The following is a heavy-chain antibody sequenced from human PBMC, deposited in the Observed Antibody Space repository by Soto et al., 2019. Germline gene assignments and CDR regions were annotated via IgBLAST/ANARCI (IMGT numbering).Heavy chain of an antibody. CDR1: GFTFSGSA. CDR2: IRSKGNNYAT. D-gene: IGHD3-3*01. J-gene: IGHJ6*03. Sequence: EVQLVESGGGLVQPGGSLKLSCAASGFTFSGSALHWVRQDSGKGLEWVGRIRSKGNNYATAYGASLKGRFNISRDDSKNTAYLQMNRLNTDETAVYYCSRQASDVWGGKPQYYMDVWGKGTTVTVSS. CDR3: SRQASDVWGGKPQYYMDV. V-gene: IGHV3-73*01.